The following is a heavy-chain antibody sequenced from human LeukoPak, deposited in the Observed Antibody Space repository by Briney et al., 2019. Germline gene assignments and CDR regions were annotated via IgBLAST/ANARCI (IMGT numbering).Heavy chain of an antibody. V-gene: IGHV4-4*09. J-gene: IGHJ4*02. CDR2: IYTSGST. CDR1: GGSFDSKY. D-gene: IGHD3-10*01. CDR3: ASTRITMVRGVIITNYFDY. Sequence: SETLSLTCSVSGGSFDSKYWSWIRQPPGKGLEWIGYIYTSGSTNFNPSLRSRVAMSIDTSKNQFSLKVYSVTAADMAVYYCASTRITMVRGVIITNYFDYWGQGTLVTVSS.